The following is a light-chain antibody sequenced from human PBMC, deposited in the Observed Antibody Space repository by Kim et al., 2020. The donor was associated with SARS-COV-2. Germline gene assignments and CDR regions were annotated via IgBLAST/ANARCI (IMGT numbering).Light chain of an antibody. V-gene: IGLV3-1*01. CDR2: QDF. CDR3: QTWDSNTAV. CDR1: KLGHNKY. J-gene: IGLJ2*01. Sequence: SYELTQPPSVSVSPGQTASITCSGDKLGHNKYVSWYQQKPGQSPVLVIYQDFKRPLGIPERFSGSNSGNTATLTISGTQAMDEADYYCQTWDSNTAVFGGGTQLTVL.